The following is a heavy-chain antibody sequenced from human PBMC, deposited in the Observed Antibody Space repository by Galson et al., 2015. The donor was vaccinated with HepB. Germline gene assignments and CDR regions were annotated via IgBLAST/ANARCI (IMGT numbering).Heavy chain of an antibody. CDR3: AKDKFASYYYGMDV. J-gene: IGHJ6*02. CDR1: GFTFDDYA. D-gene: IGHD3-10*01. Sequence: SLRLSCAASGFTFDDYAMHWVRHAPGKGLEWVSGISWNSGSIGYADSVKGRFTISRDNAKNSLYLQMNSLRAEDTALYYCAKDKFASYYYGMDVWGQGTTVTVSS. V-gene: IGHV3-9*01. CDR2: ISWNSGSI.